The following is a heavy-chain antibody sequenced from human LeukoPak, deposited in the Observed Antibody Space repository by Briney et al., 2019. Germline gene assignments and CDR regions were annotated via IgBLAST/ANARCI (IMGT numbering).Heavy chain of an antibody. J-gene: IGHJ6*03. V-gene: IGHV3-21*01. Sequence: GGSLRLSCATSGFTFDKYFIHWVRQAPGKGLDWVSSISGTSTYIDYADSVKGRFTISRDNAKNSLYLQMNSLRAEDTAVYYCAGNLLRDYMDVWGKGTTVTVSS. CDR3: AGNLLRDYMDV. CDR1: GFTFDKYF. CDR2: ISGTSTYI. D-gene: IGHD3-3*01.